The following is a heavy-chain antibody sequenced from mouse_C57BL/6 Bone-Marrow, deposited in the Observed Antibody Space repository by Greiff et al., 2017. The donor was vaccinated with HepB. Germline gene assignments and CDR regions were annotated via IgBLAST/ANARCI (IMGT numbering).Heavy chain of an antibody. CDR3: ARGYYYGSSWYFDV. V-gene: IGHV7-1*01. D-gene: IGHD1-1*01. CDR2: SRNKANDYTT. J-gene: IGHJ1*03. Sequence: DVQLVESGGGLVQSGRSLRLSCATSGFTFSDFYMEWVRQAPGKGLEWIAASRNKANDYTTEYSASVKGRFIVSRDTSQSILYLQMNALRAEDTAIYYCARGYYYGSSWYFDVWGTGTTVTVSS. CDR1: GFTFSDFY.